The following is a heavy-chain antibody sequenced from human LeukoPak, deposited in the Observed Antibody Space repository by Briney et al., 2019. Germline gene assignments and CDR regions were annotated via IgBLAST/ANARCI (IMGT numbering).Heavy chain of an antibody. CDR3: ARVPLSSWYYFDY. J-gene: IGHJ4*02. D-gene: IGHD6-13*01. V-gene: IGHV4-30-2*01. CDR1: GGSISSGGYS. Sequence: SQTLSLTCAVSGGSISSGGYSWSWIRQPPGKGLEWSGYIYHSGSTYYNPSLKSRVTISVDRSKNQFSLKLSSVTAADTAVYYSARVPLSSWYYFDYWGQGTLVHVSS. CDR2: IYHSGST.